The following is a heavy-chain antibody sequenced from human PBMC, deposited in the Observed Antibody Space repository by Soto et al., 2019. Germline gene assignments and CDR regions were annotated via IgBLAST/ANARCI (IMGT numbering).Heavy chain of an antibody. CDR2: VFSSGST. CDR3: ARGEFSHFGMDV. J-gene: IGHJ6*02. CDR1: GGAISSYY. D-gene: IGHD3-3*01. Sequence: SETLSLTCSVPGGAISSYYWSWVRQPAGKGLEWIGRVFSSGSTNYNASLKSRVTMSIDTSKNEVSLTLRYVTAADTAVYYCARGEFSHFGMDVWGPGTSVTVSS. V-gene: IGHV4-4*07.